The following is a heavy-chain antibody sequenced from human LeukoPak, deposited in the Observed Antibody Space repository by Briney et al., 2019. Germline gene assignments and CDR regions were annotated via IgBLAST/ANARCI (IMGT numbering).Heavy chain of an antibody. Sequence: SETLSLTCTVSGDFISSGAYYWGWIRQSPGKGLARIGSIYYSGSTFYNATFESRVTMSVATSKNQFSLKLTSVTAADTAVYYCARQYYDNTGYYYFDYWGQGTLVTVSS. CDR1: GDFISSGAYY. CDR3: ARQYYDNTGYYYFDY. J-gene: IGHJ4*02. V-gene: IGHV4-39*01. CDR2: IYYSGST. D-gene: IGHD3-22*01.